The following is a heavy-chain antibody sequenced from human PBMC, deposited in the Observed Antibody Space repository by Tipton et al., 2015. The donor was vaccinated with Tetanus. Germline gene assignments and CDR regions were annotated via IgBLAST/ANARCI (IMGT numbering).Heavy chain of an antibody. J-gene: IGHJ3*01. V-gene: IGHV4-61*08. D-gene: IGHD3-3*01. CDR1: GISVSTSDYY. CDR2: IYYLGNT. Sequence: TLSLTCTVSGISVSTSDYYWSWVRQPPGKELEWIGYIYYLGNTAYNPSLQSRVSMSVDTSKKQFSLRLNSVAAADTAIYYCARTAIFGVMTYRAFDLWGLGSMVTVSS. CDR3: ARTAIFGVMTYRAFDL.